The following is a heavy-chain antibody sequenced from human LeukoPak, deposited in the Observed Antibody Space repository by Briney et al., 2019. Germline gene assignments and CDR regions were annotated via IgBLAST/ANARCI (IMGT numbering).Heavy chain of an antibody. Sequence: SVKVSCKASRYTFTHYYMHRVRRAPGQGFEWMGWINPNDGDTNYAQKFRGRVTMTRDTSISTAHMEVSRLRSDDTAVYYCARANFLYCSSSTCLFDYWGQGTLVTVSS. V-gene: IGHV1-2*02. CDR1: RYTFTHYY. CDR2: INPNDGDT. J-gene: IGHJ4*02. D-gene: IGHD2-2*01. CDR3: ARANFLYCSSSTCLFDY.